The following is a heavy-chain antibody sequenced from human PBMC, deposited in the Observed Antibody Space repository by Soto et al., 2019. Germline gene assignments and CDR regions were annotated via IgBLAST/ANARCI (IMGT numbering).Heavy chain of an antibody. D-gene: IGHD6-19*01. Sequence: CAASGFTFSSYAMHWVRQAPGKGLEWVAVISYDGSNKYYADSVKGRFTISRDNSKNTLYLQMNSLRAEDTAVYYCARDWDVAGTGSFDAFDIWGQGTMVTVSS. J-gene: IGHJ3*02. CDR3: ARDWDVAGTGSFDAFDI. V-gene: IGHV3-30-3*01. CDR1: GFTFSSYA. CDR2: ISYDGSNK.